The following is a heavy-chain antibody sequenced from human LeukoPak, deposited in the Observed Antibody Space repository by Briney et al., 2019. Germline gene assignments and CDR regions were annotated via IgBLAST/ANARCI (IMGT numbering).Heavy chain of an antibody. CDR1: GYTFTGYY. CDR3: ARDRNSGSSLDI. V-gene: IGHV1-2*02. J-gene: IGHJ3*02. D-gene: IGHD6-6*01. CDR2: IYPYSGDT. Sequence: ASVTVSCKASGYTFTGYYIHWVRQAPGQGLEWMGWIYPYSGDTNYAQNFQGRVTMTRDTSISTAYLELSSLKSDDTAVYYCARDRNSGSSLDIWGQGTMLTVSS.